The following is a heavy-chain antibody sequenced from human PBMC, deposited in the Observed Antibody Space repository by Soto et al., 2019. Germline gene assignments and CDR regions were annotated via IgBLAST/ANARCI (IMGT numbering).Heavy chain of an antibody. CDR2: IWYDGSNE. V-gene: IGHV3-33*01. J-gene: IGHJ4*02. CDR1: GFTFSSYG. CDR3: ARVPYSYGHFDY. D-gene: IGHD5-18*01. Sequence: QVQLVESGGGVVQPGRSLRLSCAGSGFTFSSYGMHWVRQAPGKGLEWVALIWYDGSNEYYADSVKGRFTISRDNSKNTLYLQMNSLRAEDTAMYYCARVPYSYGHFDYWGQGTLVTVSS.